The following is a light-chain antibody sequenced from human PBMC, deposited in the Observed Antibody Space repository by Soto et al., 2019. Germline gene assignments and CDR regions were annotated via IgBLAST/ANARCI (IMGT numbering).Light chain of an antibody. CDR2: AAS. CDR3: QQSYSTPGGYT. V-gene: IGKV1-39*01. J-gene: IGKJ2*01. Sequence: DIQMPQSPSSLSASVGDRVTITCRASQSISSYLNWYQQKPGKAPKLLIYAASSLQSGVPSRFSGSGSGTDFTLTISSLQPEDFATFYCQQSYSTPGGYTFGQGTKLEIK. CDR1: QSISSY.